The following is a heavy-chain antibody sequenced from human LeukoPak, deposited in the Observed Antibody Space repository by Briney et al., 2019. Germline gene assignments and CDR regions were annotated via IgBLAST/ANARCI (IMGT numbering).Heavy chain of an antibody. Sequence: GGSLRLSCAASGFTLSSYAMSWVRQAPGKGLEWVSAISGSGGSTYYADSVKGRFTISRDNSKNTLYLQMNSLGAEDTAVYYCAKGFGGAATIDYWGQGTLVTVSS. D-gene: IGHD5-24*01. CDR1: GFTLSSYA. V-gene: IGHV3-23*01. J-gene: IGHJ4*02. CDR2: ISGSGGST. CDR3: AKGFGGAATIDY.